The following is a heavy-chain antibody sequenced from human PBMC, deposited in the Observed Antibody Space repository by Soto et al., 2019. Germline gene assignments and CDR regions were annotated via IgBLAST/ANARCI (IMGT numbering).Heavy chain of an antibody. CDR3: AMRYAHYFYDVIDV. CDR2: IIPLLGST. D-gene: IGHD3-16*01. CDR1: GGPFSSQA. Sequence: QVQVEQSGAEVKKPGSSLKVSCKTSGGPFSSQAFNWVRQARGHGLEWMGGIIPLLGSTTYAQKFQDRVTFTADESTSTFYMEFSSLRSEDTATYFCAMRYAHYFYDVIDVWGRGTTVTVSS. V-gene: IGHV1-69*01. J-gene: IGHJ6*02.